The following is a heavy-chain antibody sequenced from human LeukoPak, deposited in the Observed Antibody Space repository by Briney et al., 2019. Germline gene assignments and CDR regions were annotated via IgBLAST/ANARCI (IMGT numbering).Heavy chain of an antibody. CDR1: GFTFSSYS. CDR3: ARGRSSYYDSSGYYHHFDY. V-gene: IGHV3-21*01. CDR2: ISSSSSYI. Sequence: GGSLRLSCAASGFTFSSYSMNWVRQAPGKGLEWVSSISSSSSYIYYADSVKGRFTISRDNAKNSLYLQMNSLRAEDTAVYYCARGRSSYYDSSGYYHHFDYWGQGTLVTASS. D-gene: IGHD3-22*01. J-gene: IGHJ4*02.